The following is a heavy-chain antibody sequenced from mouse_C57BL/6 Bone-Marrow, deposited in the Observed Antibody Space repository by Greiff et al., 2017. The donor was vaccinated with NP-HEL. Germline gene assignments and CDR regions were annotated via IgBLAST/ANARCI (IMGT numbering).Heavy chain of an antibody. Sequence: QVQLQQPGAELVRPGSSVKLSCKASGYTFTSYWMHWVKQRPIQGLEWIGNIDPSDSATHYNQNFKDQATLTVDKSSSTAYFQLSSLTSEDSAVYYCAREGFAYWGPGTLVTVSA. CDR2: IDPSDSAT. CDR1: GYTFTSYW. V-gene: IGHV1-52*01. CDR3: AREGFAY. J-gene: IGHJ3*01.